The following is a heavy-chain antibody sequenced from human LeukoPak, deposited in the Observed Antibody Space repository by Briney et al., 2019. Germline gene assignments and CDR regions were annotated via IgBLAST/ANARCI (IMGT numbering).Heavy chain of an antibody. D-gene: IGHD3-10*01. CDR1: GFTFDDYA. J-gene: IGHJ4*02. Sequence: PGGSLRLSCAASGFTFDDYAMHWVRQAPGKGLEWVSLISWDGGRTYYADSVKGRFTISRDNSKNYLYLQMNSLRAEDTALYYCAKDKFDGSGSYYFDYWGQGTLVTVSS. CDR3: AKDKFDGSGSYYFDY. V-gene: IGHV3-43D*03. CDR2: ISWDGGRT.